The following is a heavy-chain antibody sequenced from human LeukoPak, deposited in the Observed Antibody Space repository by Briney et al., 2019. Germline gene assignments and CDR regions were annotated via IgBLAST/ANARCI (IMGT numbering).Heavy chain of an antibody. Sequence: GSLRLSCAASGFTFSDYYMTWIRQAPGKGLEWIGYIYYSGSTNYNPSLKSRVTISVDTSKNQFSLKLSSVTAADTAVYYCASGGYSSSWPGAFDIWGQGTMVTVSS. J-gene: IGHJ3*02. D-gene: IGHD6-13*01. CDR1: GFTFSDYY. V-gene: IGHV4-59*08. CDR3: ASGGYSSSWPGAFDI. CDR2: IYYSGST.